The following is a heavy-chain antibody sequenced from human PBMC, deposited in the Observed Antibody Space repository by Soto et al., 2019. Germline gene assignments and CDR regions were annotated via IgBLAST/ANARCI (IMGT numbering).Heavy chain of an antibody. CDR1: GFTFSSYG. J-gene: IGHJ6*02. D-gene: IGHD4-17*01. V-gene: IGHV3-30*18. Sequence: GGSLRLSCAASGFTFSSYGMHWVRQAPGKGLEWVAVISYDGSNKYYADSVKGRFTISRDNSKNTLYLQMNSLRVEDTAVYYCAKAXATVISMDVWGQGTTVTVS. CDR2: ISYDGSNK. CDR3: AKAXATVISMDV.